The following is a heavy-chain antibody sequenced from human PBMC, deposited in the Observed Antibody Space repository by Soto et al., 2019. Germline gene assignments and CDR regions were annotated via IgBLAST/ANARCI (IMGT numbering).Heavy chain of an antibody. D-gene: IGHD3-3*01. V-gene: IGHV3-21*01. J-gene: IGHJ6*01. CDR2: TSSSSSYI. Sequence: GGSLRLSCAASGFTFSSYSMSWVRQAPGKGLEWVSSTSSSSSYIYYADSVKGRFTISRDNAKNSLYLQMNSLRAEDTAVYYCARDHLSYYDFWSGYSDVDYYYYYGMDVWGQGTTVTVSS. CDR3: ARDHLSYYDFWSGYSDVDYYYYYGMDV. CDR1: GFTFSSYS.